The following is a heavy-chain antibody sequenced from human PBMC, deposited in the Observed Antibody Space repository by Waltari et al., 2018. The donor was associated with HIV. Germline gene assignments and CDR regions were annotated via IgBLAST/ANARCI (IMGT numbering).Heavy chain of an antibody. Sequence: EVQLVESGGGLVQPGGSLRLSCAASGFTFSSYDMHWVRQATGKGLEWVSAIGTAGDTYYPGSVKGRFTISRENAKNSLYLQMNSLRAGDTAVYYCARVMGSYYYDSSGWGAFDIWGQGTMVTVSS. V-gene: IGHV3-13*01. CDR3: ARVMGSYYYDSSGWGAFDI. D-gene: IGHD3-22*01. CDR1: GFTFSSYD. CDR2: IGTAGDT. J-gene: IGHJ3*02.